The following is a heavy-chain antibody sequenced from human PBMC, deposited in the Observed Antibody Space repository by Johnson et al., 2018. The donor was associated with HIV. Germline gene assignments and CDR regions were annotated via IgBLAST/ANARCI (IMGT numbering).Heavy chain of an antibody. CDR3: ARDDYYDTSNHLDI. CDR2: ISSSGSTI. J-gene: IGHJ3*02. Sequence: QMLLVESGGGLVKPGGSLRLSCAASRFTFSDYSMRWIRQTPGKGLEWLSYISSSGSTIYYADSVKGRFTISRNNAKNSVFLQMNSLRAEDTAMYYCARDDYYDTSNHLDIWGQGTMVTVSS. CDR1: RFTFSDYS. D-gene: IGHD3-22*01. V-gene: IGHV3-11*04.